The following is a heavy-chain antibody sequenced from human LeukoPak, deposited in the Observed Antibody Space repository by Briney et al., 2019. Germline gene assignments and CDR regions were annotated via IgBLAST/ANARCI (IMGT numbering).Heavy chain of an antibody. V-gene: IGHV3-23*01. D-gene: IGHD2-2*01. CDR3: AKHQRDIVVVPAGVGYNMDV. Sequence: GGSLRLSCAASGFTFSSYAMSWVRQAPGKGLEWVSAISGSGDSTYYADSVKGRFTISRDNSKNTLYLQMNSLRAEDTAVYYCAKHQRDIVVVPAGVGYNMDVWGKGTTVTVSS. J-gene: IGHJ6*03. CDR2: ISGSGDST. CDR1: GFTFSSYA.